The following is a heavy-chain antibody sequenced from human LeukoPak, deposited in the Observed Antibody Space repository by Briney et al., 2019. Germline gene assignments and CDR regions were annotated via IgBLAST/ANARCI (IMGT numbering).Heavy chain of an antibody. CDR1: GFTVSSNY. D-gene: IGHD2-15*01. CDR3: AGCSGGTCSDFDY. CDR2: IYSGGST. J-gene: IGHJ4*02. V-gene: IGHV3-53*01. Sequence: GGSLRLSCAASGFTVSSNYMSWVRQAPGKGLEWVSVIYSGGSTYYADSVKGRFTISRENAKNSLYLQMNSLRAEDTAVYYCAGCSGGTCSDFDYWGRGTLVTVSS.